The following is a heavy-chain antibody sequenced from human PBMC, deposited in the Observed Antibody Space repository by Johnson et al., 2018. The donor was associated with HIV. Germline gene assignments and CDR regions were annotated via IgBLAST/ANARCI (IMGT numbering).Heavy chain of an antibody. V-gene: IGHV3-13*01. Sequence: VQLVESGGGLVQPGGSLRLSCAASGFTFSSYDMHWVRQATGKGLEWVSAIGTAGETYYPGSVKGRFTISRENAKNSLYLQMNSLRAEDTALYYCAKDTVDIVAKGAFDIWGQGTMVTVSS. CDR2: IGTAGET. CDR1: GFTFSSYD. J-gene: IGHJ3*02. D-gene: IGHD5-12*01. CDR3: AKDTVDIVAKGAFDI.